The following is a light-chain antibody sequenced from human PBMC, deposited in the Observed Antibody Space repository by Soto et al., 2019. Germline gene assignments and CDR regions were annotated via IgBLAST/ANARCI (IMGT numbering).Light chain of an antibody. V-gene: IGKV3-11*01. Sequence: EIVLTQSPATLSLSPGERATLSCRASQSVGSYFAWYQQKPGQAPRLLIYDAFSRATGIPARFSGSGSGTDFTLTISSLEPEDFAVYCCQQRSSWPLTFGGATMVEIK. CDR2: DAF. CDR3: QQRSSWPLT. CDR1: QSVGSY. J-gene: IGKJ4*01.